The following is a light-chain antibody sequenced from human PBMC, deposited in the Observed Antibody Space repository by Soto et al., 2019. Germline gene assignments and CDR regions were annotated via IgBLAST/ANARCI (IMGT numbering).Light chain of an antibody. Sequence: EIVMTQSPATVPVSPGERVTLSCRASQSVSIDLAWYQQKPGQAPRLLIYGASTRATDIPATFTGSGSGTEFTLTISSLQSEDFAVYYCQQYGSSRTFGQGTKVDI. CDR1: QSVSID. CDR3: QQYGSSRT. J-gene: IGKJ1*01. V-gene: IGKV3-15*01. CDR2: GAS.